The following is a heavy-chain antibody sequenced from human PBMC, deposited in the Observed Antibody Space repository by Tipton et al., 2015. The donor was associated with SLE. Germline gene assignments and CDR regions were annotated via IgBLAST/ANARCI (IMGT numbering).Heavy chain of an antibody. CDR1: GFTFMSSV. D-gene: IGHD3-16*01. CDR3: AKDHGYGYYYNMDV. Sequence: SLRLSCAASGFTFMSSVMHWVRQAPGKGLEWVAHISYLGTDKNYADSVKGRFTISRDNSKNTIYLQMNGLRDEDTAIYYCAKDHGYGYYYNMDVWGMGTTVIVSS. CDR2: ISYLGTDK. J-gene: IGHJ6*03. V-gene: IGHV3-30*04.